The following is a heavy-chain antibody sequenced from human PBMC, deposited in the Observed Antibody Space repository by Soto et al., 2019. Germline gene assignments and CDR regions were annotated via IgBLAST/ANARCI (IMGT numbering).Heavy chain of an antibody. CDR3: ARGKGAVAGYYYGMDV. V-gene: IGHV1-3*01. J-gene: IGHJ6*02. D-gene: IGHD6-19*01. Sequence: ASVKVSCKASGYTFTSYAMHWVRQAPGQRLEWMGWINAGNGNTKYSQKFQGRVTITRDTSASTAYMELSSLRSEDTAVYYCARGKGAVAGYYYGMDVWGQGTTVTVSS. CDR2: INAGNGNT. CDR1: GYTFTSYA.